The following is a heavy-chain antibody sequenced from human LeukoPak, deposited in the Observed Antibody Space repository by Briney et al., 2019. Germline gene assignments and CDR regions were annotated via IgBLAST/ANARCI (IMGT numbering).Heavy chain of an antibody. J-gene: IGHJ5*02. CDR2: SHYAVIT. D-gene: IGHD3-3*01. V-gene: IGHV4-59*12. CDR3: AIGLYYDYLFDP. Sequence: AEPLSLPCTVSGDSLTRYYWSCIRQPPGKGLEWSGVSHYAVITNYNPFLKSRVTMSGFTSKNQNSLKLTSVTAADTAVYYSAIGLYYDYLFDPWGQGTLVTVSS. CDR1: GDSLTRYY.